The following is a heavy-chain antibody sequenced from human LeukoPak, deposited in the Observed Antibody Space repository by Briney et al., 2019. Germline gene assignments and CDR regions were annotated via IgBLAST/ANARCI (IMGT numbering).Heavy chain of an antibody. Sequence: GRSLRLSCAASGFTFSSYGMHWVRQAPGKGLEWVAVISYDGSNKYYADSVKGRFTISRDNSKNTLYLQMNSLRAEDTAVYYCAKEYYYDSSGGFDYWGQGTLVTVSS. V-gene: IGHV3-30*18. CDR3: AKEYYYDSSGGFDY. CDR1: GFTFSSYG. J-gene: IGHJ4*02. D-gene: IGHD3-22*01. CDR2: ISYDGSNK.